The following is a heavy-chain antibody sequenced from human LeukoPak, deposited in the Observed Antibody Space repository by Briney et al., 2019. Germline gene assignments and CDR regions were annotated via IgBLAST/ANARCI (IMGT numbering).Heavy chain of an antibody. D-gene: IGHD5-12*01. Sequence: GRSLRLSCAASGFTFSSYAIHWVRQAPGKGLEWVAVISYDGSNKYYADSVKGRFTISRDNSKNTLYLQMNSLRAEDTAVYYCARDPRGSYYYYGMDVWGKGTTVTVSS. CDR3: ARDPRGSYYYYGMDV. J-gene: IGHJ6*04. V-gene: IGHV3-30*04. CDR2: ISYDGSNK. CDR1: GFTFSSYA.